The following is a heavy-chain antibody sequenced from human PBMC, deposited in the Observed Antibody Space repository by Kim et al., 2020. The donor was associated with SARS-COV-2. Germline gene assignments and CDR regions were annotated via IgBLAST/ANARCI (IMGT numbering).Heavy chain of an antibody. Sequence: GGSLRLSCAASGFTFSGHWMHWVRQAPGKGLVWVSRIGGDVSDTTYADSVKGRFTISRDNAKNTMYLQMISLTVEDTAVYYCTRDGPGPVSFGYWGQGTLVTVSS. J-gene: IGHJ4*02. CDR2: IGGDVSDT. CDR3: TRDGPGPVSFGY. CDR1: GFTFSGHW. D-gene: IGHD3-3*01. V-gene: IGHV3-74*01.